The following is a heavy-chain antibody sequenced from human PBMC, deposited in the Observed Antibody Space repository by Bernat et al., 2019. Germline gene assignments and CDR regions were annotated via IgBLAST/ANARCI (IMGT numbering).Heavy chain of an antibody. J-gene: IGHJ6*03. V-gene: IGHV3-11*05. Sequence: QVQLVESGGGLVKPGGSLRLSCAASGFTFSDYYMSWIRQAPGKGLDWVSYFSSSSSCKNSADSVKGRFTITSDNAKNSLYLQMNSLRAKDTAVYYCARGTSTSAPYMDVWGKGTTVTVSS. CDR1: GFTFSDYY. CDR3: ARGTSTSAPYMDV. CDR2: FSSSSSCK.